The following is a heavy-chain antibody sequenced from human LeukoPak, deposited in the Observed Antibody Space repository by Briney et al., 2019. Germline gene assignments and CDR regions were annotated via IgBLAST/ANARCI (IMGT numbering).Heavy chain of an antibody. J-gene: IGHJ4*02. V-gene: IGHV3-21*01. CDR1: GFTFSSYS. D-gene: IGHD4-17*01. Sequence: GSLRLSCAASGFTFSSYSLNWVRQAPGKGLEWVSSISSSSSYIYYADSVKGRFTISRDNAKNSLYLQMNSLRAEDTAVYYCARDGYYGGNDFDYWGQGTLVTVSS. CDR3: ARDGYYGGNDFDY. CDR2: ISSSSSYI.